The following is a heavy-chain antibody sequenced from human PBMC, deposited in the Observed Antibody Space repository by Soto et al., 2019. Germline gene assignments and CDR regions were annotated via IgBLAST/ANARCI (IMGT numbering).Heavy chain of an antibody. Sequence: PSETMSLTCAVYAGSFSHYYWNWIRQSPGKGLEWIGKIKHSGSSNYNPSLRSRVSISVDMSKNQFSLRLTSGTAADTAVYYCARGGSSDWQVALDIWGQGTMVTVSS. J-gene: IGHJ3*02. V-gene: IGHV4-34*01. CDR2: IKHSGSS. CDR1: AGSFSHYY. D-gene: IGHD6-19*01. CDR3: ARGGSSDWQVALDI.